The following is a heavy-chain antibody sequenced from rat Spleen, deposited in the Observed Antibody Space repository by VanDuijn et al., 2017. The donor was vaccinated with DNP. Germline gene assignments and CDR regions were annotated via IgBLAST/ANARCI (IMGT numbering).Heavy chain of an antibody. CDR2: ISTVGDNA. Sequence: EVQLVESGGGLVQPGRSLKLSCAASGFIFSKYGMAWVRQAPTKGLEWVASISTVGDNAYYRDSVKGRFTISRDNTKSTLYLQMDSLRSEDTATYYCAKNSGYYFDYWGQGVMVTVSS. D-gene: IGHD4-3*01. CDR3: AKNSGYYFDY. V-gene: IGHV5S13*01. J-gene: IGHJ2*01. CDR1: GFIFSKYG.